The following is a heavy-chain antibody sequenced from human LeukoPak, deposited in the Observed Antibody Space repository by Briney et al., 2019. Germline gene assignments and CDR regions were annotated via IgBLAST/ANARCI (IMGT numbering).Heavy chain of an antibody. CDR2: INWNGGST. Sequence: GGSLRLSCAASGFTFDDYGMSWVRQAPGKGLEWVSGINWNGGSTGYADSVKGRFTISRDNAKNSLYLQMNSLRAEDTAVYYCAKDEEMATTVDYWGQGTLVTVSS. CDR3: AKDEEMATTVDY. D-gene: IGHD5-24*01. J-gene: IGHJ4*02. V-gene: IGHV3-20*04. CDR1: GFTFDDYG.